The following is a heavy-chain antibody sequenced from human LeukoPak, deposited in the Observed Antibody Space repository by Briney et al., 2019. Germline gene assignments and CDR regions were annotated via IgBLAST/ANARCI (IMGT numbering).Heavy chain of an antibody. CDR1: GFTFSTYA. J-gene: IGHJ4*02. D-gene: IGHD1-26*01. CDR3: ARSVVGTSCCTAVDY. Sequence: GGSLRLSCAASGFTFSTYAMTWVRQAPGKGLEWVSGISTSGDRTYYADSVKGRFTISRDNSKNTLYLQMNSLRAEDTAEYYCARSVVGTSCCTAVDYWGQGTLVTVSS. CDR2: ISTSGDRT. V-gene: IGHV3-23*01.